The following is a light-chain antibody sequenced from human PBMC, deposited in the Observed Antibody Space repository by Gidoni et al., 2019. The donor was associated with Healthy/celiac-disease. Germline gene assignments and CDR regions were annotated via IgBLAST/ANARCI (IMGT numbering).Light chain of an antibody. Sequence: SYELTQPPSVSVSPGQTASITCSGDKLGDKYACWYQQKPGQSPVLVIYQDRKRPSGIPERFSGSNSGNTATLPISGTQAMDEADYYCQAWDSSTNVVFGGGTKLTVL. CDR1: KLGDKY. CDR3: QAWDSSTNVV. V-gene: IGLV3-1*01. CDR2: QDR. J-gene: IGLJ2*01.